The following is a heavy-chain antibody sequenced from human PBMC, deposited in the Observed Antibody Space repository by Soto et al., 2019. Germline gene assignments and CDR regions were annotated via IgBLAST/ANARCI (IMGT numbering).Heavy chain of an antibody. Sequence: GGSLRLSCAASGFTFSSYAMSWVRQAPGKGLEWVSAISGSGGSTYYADSVKGRFTISRDNSKNTLYLQMNSLRAEDTAVYYCAKSPGSSWYFEGYFDYWGQGTLVTVSS. J-gene: IGHJ4*02. CDR2: ISGSGGST. D-gene: IGHD6-13*01. CDR3: AKSPGSSWYFEGYFDY. V-gene: IGHV3-23*01. CDR1: GFTFSSYA.